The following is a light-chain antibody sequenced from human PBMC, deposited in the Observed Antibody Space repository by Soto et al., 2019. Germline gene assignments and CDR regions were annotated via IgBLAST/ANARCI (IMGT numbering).Light chain of an antibody. CDR1: NSDIGGYNY. J-gene: IGLJ1*01. CDR2: EVS. Sequence: QSALTQPASVSGSPGQSITISCAGTNSDIGGYNYVSWYQQHPGKAPKVMIYEVSNRPSGVSNRFSGSKSGNTASLTISGLQAEDEADYYCSSYTSSSTLYVFGSGTKVIVL. V-gene: IGLV2-14*01. CDR3: SSYTSSSTLYV.